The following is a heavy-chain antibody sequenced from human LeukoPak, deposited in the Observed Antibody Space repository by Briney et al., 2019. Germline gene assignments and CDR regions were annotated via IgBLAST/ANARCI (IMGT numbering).Heavy chain of an antibody. CDR1: GFTFSTYA. D-gene: IGHD3-22*01. CDR3: AKAMSTDHYDSRGFYRVDFYS. Sequence: GGSLRLSCAASGFTFSTYAMSWVRQAPGKGLEWVSALTNSGGSGGVTYYADSVKGRFIISRDNSKSTLYLQLSSLRAEDTAVYYCAKAMSTDHYDSRGFYRVDFYSWGQGTLVTVSS. CDR2: LTNSGGSGGVT. V-gene: IGHV3-23*01. J-gene: IGHJ4*02.